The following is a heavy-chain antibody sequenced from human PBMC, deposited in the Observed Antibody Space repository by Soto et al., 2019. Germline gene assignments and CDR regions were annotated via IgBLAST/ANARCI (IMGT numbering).Heavy chain of an antibody. Sequence: LPETLSLTCTVSGGSINSGGYSWTWVRQAPGKGLEWVSTISGSGGSTYYADSVKGRFTISRDNSKNTLYLQMNSLRAEDTAVYYCARDQSNWGQGTLVTVSS. V-gene: IGHV3-23*01. J-gene: IGHJ4*02. CDR2: ISGSGGST. CDR3: ARDQSN. CDR1: GGSINSGGYS.